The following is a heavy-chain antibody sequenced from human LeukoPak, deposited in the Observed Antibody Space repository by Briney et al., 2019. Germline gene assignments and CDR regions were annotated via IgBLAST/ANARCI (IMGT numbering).Heavy chain of an antibody. CDR2: IYYSGST. CDR3: ARQNAAGDLDY. J-gene: IGHJ4*02. V-gene: IGHV4-39*01. CDR1: GVSVSSSSYY. Sequence: SETLSLTCTVSGVSVSSSSYYWDWIRQPPGKGLEWIGTIYYSGSTYYNPSLKSRVTISVDTSENHFSLKVSSVTAADTAVYYCARQNAAGDLDYWGQGTLVTVSS. D-gene: IGHD6-13*01.